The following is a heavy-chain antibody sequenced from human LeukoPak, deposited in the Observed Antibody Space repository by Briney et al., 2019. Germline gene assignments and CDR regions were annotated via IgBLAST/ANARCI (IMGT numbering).Heavy chain of an antibody. CDR1: GYRSTSYW. V-gene: IGHV5-51*01. CDR3: ARMSPVDTDMVTRRDPRDKGYYYSYGMDV. Sequence: GESLKISCKGSGYRSTSYWIAWVRQMPGKGLEWMGIIYPGDSDTRYSPSFQGQVTISADKSISTAYLQWSSLQASDTAMYYCARMSPVDTDMVTRRDPRDKGYYYSYGMDVWGQGTTVTVSS. D-gene: IGHD5-18*01. J-gene: IGHJ6*02. CDR2: IYPGDSDT.